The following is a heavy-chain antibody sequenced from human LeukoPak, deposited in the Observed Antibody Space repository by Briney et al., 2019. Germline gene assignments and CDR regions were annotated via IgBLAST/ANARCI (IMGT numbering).Heavy chain of an antibody. CDR3: AKGARYSYGSGAFGDY. J-gene: IGHJ4*02. CDR2: ISGSGGST. V-gene: IGHV3-23*01. CDR1: GFTFSSYA. Sequence: PGGSLRLSCAASGFTFSSYAMSWVRQAPGKGLEWVSGISGSGGSTNYADSVKGRFTISRDYSKITLYLQMNSLRAEDTAVYYCAKGARYSYGSGAFGDYWGQGTLVTVSS. D-gene: IGHD5-18*01.